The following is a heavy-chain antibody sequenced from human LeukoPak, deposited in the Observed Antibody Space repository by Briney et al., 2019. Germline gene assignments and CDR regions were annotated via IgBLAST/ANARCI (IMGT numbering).Heavy chain of an antibody. CDR2: IIPIFGTA. CDR3: ARGRLVAGYYFDY. Sequence: SVKVSCKASGDTFSGYAISWVRQAPGQGLEWMGGIIPIFGTANYAQKFQGRVTITADKSTSTAYMELSSLRFEDTAVYYCARGRLVAGYYFDYWGQGTLVTVSS. J-gene: IGHJ4*02. CDR1: GDTFSGYA. D-gene: IGHD6-19*01. V-gene: IGHV1-69*06.